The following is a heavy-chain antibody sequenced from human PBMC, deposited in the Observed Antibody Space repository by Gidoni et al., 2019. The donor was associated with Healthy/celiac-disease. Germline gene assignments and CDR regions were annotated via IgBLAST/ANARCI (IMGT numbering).Heavy chain of an antibody. CDR2: ISGGGGST. CDR1: GITVSRDA. J-gene: IGHJ5*02. D-gene: IGHD3-3*01. CDR3: AKERITIFGVVRTGGFDP. V-gene: IGHV3-23*01. Sequence: EVQLLESGGGLVQPVGSLRTACAASGITVSRDAMSWVRQAPGKGLGWVSAISGGGGSTYSADSVQGRFTISRDNSKTTLYLQMNSLRAKDTAVYYCAKERITIFGVVRTGGFDPWGQGTLVTVSS.